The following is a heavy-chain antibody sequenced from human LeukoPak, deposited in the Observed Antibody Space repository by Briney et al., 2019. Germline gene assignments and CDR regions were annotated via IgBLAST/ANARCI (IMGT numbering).Heavy chain of an antibody. V-gene: IGHV4-4*07. CDR3: ARAPYSSSARYSYYYYYMDV. J-gene: IGHJ6*03. Sequence: SETPSLTCTVSGGSLNNYYWTWIRQPAGKGLEWIGRIHTSGITHYNPSLKSRVTLSADTSKSQFSLKLSSVTAADTAVYYCARAPYSSSARYSYYYYYMDVWGKGTTVTVSS. CDR2: IHTSGIT. CDR1: GGSLNNYY. D-gene: IGHD6-6*01.